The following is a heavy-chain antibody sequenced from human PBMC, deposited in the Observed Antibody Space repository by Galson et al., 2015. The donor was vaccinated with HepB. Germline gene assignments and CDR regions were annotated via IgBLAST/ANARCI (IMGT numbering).Heavy chain of an antibody. Sequence: SCKASGGTFSSYAISWVRQAPGQGLEWMGGIIPIFGTANYAQKFQGRVTITADESTSTAYMELSSLRSEDTAVYYCAVVEGDHSSSWYGYYYYYMDVWGKGTTVTVSS. J-gene: IGHJ6*03. D-gene: IGHD6-13*01. CDR1: GGTFSSYA. CDR3: AVVEGDHSSSWYGYYYYYMDV. V-gene: IGHV1-69*01. CDR2: IIPIFGTA.